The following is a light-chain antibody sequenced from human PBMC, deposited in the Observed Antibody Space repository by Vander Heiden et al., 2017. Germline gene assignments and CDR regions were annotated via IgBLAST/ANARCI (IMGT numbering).Light chain of an antibody. J-gene: IGLJ2*01. CDR3: QAWDSSTVV. CDR1: KLGDKY. CDR2: QDS. V-gene: IGLV3-1*01. Sequence: SYELPQPPSVSVSPGQTASITCSGDKLGDKYACWYQQKPGQSLVLVIYQDSKRPSGIPERFSGSNSGNTATLTISGTQAMDEADYYCQAWDSSTVVFGGGTKLTVL.